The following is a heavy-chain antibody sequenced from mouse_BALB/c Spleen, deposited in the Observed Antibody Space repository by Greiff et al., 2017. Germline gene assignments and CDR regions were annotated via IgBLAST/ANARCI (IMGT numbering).Heavy chain of an antibody. D-gene: IGHD1-1*01. CDR1: GFTFSSYT. J-gene: IGHJ4*01. Sequence: EVQLVESGGGLVQPGGSLKLSCAASGFTFSSYTMSWVRQTPEKRLEWVAYISNGGGSTYYPDTVKGRFTISRDNAKNTLYLQMSSLKSEDTAMYYCARRTTGRDYYAMDDWGQGTSVTVSS. CDR2: ISNGGGST. CDR3: ARRTTGRDYYAMDD. V-gene: IGHV5-12-2*01.